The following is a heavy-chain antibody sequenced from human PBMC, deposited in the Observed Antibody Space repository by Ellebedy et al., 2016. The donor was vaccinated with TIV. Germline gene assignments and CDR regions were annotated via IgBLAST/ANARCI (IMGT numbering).Heavy chain of an antibody. CDR1: GYTFTSYA. Sequence: ASVKVSXXASGYTFTSYAMHWVRQAPGQRLEWMGWINAGNGNTKYSQKFQGRVTITRDTSASTAYMELSSLRSEDTAVYYCARGFGGYSYGFCWGYWGQGTLVTVSS. CDR2: INAGNGNT. V-gene: IGHV1-3*01. D-gene: IGHD5-18*01. J-gene: IGHJ4*02. CDR3: ARGFGGYSYGFCWGY.